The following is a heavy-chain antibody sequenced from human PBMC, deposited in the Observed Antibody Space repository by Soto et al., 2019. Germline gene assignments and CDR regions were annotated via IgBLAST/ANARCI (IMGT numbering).Heavy chain of an antibody. J-gene: IGHJ4*02. V-gene: IGHV1-58*01. CDR2: IVVGSGNT. CDR3: AADKDLALVAFDY. D-gene: IGHD5-12*01. Sequence: GASVKVSCKASGFTFTSSAVQWVRQARGQRLEWIGWIVVGSGNTNYAQKFQERVTITRDMSTSTAYMELSSLRSEDTAVYYCAADKDLALVAFDYWGQGTLVTVSS. CDR1: GFTFTSSA.